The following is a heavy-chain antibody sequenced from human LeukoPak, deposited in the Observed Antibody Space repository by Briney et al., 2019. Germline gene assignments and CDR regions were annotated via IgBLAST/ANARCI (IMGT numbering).Heavy chain of an antibody. Sequence: ASVKVSCTASGYTFTDYYIHWVRQAPGQGLEWMGWINPNSGGTHSAQKFRGRVTMTTDTSISTAYMELSRLRSDDTAVYYCATGFYDTSGYYFDSWGQGTLVTVSS. CDR2: INPNSGGT. J-gene: IGHJ4*02. CDR1: GYTFTDYY. D-gene: IGHD3-22*01. CDR3: ATGFYDTSGYYFDS. V-gene: IGHV1-2*02.